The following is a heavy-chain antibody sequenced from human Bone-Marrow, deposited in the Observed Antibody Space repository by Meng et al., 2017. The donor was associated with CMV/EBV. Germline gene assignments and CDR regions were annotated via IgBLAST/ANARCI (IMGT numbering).Heavy chain of an antibody. CDR2: INHSGST. V-gene: IGHV4-34*01. J-gene: IGHJ4*02. D-gene: IGHD1-1*01. CDR1: GGSFSGYY. Sequence: LRLSCAVYGGSFSGYYWSWIRQPPGKGLEWIGEINHSGSTNYNPSLKSRVTISVDTSKNQFSLKLSSVTAADTAVYYCARGTRGGANWFVDYWGQGTLVTVSS. CDR3: ARGTRGGANWFVDY.